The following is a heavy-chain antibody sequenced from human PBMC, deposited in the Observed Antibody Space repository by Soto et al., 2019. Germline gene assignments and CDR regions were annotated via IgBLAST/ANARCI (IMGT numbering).Heavy chain of an antibody. D-gene: IGHD6-13*01. CDR3: ARDRGIAAAGTPLDAFDI. CDR1: GGTFSSYA. V-gene: IGHV1-69*12. Sequence: QVQLVQSGAEVKKPGSSVKVSCKASGGTFSSYAISWVRQAPGQGLEWMGGIIPIFGTANYAQKFQGRVTITADESTSKSYMELSSLRSEDTAVYYCARDRGIAAAGTPLDAFDIWGQGTMVTVSS. CDR2: IIPIFGTA. J-gene: IGHJ3*02.